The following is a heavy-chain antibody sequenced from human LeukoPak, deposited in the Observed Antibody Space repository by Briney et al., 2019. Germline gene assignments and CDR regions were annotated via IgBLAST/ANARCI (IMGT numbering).Heavy chain of an antibody. CDR3: ARDPYCSGGSCYPYYYGMDV. V-gene: IGHV3-74*01. D-gene: IGHD2-15*01. CDR2: IKSDGSTT. CDR1: GFTFSSYW. Sequence: GGSLRLSCAASGFTFSSYWMHWVRQGPGKGLVWVSRIKSDGSTTSYADSVKGRFTISRDNAKNTLYLQMNSLRAEDTAVYYCARDPYCSGGSCYPYYYGMDVWGQVITVTVSS. J-gene: IGHJ6*02.